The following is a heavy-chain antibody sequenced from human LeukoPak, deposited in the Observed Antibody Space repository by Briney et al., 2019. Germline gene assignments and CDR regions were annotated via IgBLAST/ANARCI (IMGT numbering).Heavy chain of an antibody. V-gene: IGHV4-39*01. Sequence: SETLSLTCTVSGGSICSSNYYWGWIRQPPGKGLEWIGSIYYSGSTYYNPSLKSRVTISGDTSKNQFSLKLSSVTAADTAVYYCARLLLLWFGEPDYWGQGTVVTVSS. D-gene: IGHD3-10*01. CDR1: GGSICSSNYY. CDR3: ARLLLLWFGEPDY. J-gene: IGHJ4*02. CDR2: IYYSGST.